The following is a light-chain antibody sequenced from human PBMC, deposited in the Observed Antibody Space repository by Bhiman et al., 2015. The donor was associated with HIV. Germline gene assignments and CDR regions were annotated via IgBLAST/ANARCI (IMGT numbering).Light chain of an antibody. CDR2: DNL. J-gene: IGLJ2*01. Sequence: TQPPSLSATPGQRVSISCSGGGSNIANNDVFWFQQFPGAGPRLLIYDNLKRHYGTPDRFSGSKSGATGTLEITEVQTADEADYYCSSYRSSSPSVVFGGGTRLTVL. CDR3: SSYRSSSPSVV. CDR1: GSNIANND. V-gene: IGLV1-51*01.